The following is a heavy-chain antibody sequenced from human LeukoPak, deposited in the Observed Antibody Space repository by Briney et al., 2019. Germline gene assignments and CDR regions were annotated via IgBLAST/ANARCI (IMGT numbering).Heavy chain of an antibody. J-gene: IGHJ6*02. D-gene: IGHD6-13*01. V-gene: IGHV3-13*05. Sequence: AGGSLRLSCAASGLTFSSYDMHWVRQATGKGLEWVSAIGTAGDPYYPGSVKGRFTISRENAKNSLYLQMNSLRAGDTAVYYCARGVAAAGHPYYYYGMDVWGQGTTVTVSS. CDR2: IGTAGDP. CDR1: GLTFSSYD. CDR3: ARGVAAAGHPYYYYGMDV.